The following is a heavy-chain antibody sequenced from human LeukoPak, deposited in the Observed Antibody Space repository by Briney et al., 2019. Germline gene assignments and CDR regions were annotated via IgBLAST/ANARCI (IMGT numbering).Heavy chain of an antibody. CDR3: ARGRGAAAVYYSDY. CDR1: GYTFTGYY. V-gene: IGHV1-2*04. J-gene: IGHJ4*02. D-gene: IGHD6-13*01. Sequence: ASVKVSCKASGYTFTGYYMHWVRQAPGQGLEWMGWINPNSGGTNYAQKFQGWVTMTRDTSISTAYMELSRLRSDDTAVYYCARGRGAAAVYYSDYWGQGTLVTVSS. CDR2: INPNSGGT.